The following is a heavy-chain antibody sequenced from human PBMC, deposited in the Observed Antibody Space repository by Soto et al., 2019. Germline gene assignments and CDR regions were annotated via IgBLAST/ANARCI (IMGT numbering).Heavy chain of an antibody. CDR1: GFTFSSYW. J-gene: IGHJ4*02. D-gene: IGHD3-3*01. V-gene: IGHV3-7*01. Sequence: GGSLRLSCAASGFTFSSYWMSWVRQAPGKGLEWVANIKQDGSEKYYVDSVKGRFTISRDNAKNSLYLQMNSLRAEDTAVYYCARDKLRFLEWLLRPVFDYWGQGTLVTVSS. CDR3: ARDKLRFLEWLLRPVFDY. CDR2: IKQDGSEK.